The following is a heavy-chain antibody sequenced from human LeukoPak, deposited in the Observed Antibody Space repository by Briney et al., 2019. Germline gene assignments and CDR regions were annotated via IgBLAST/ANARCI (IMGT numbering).Heavy chain of an antibody. D-gene: IGHD6-19*01. CDR3: TRRAQAAGLGMDV. CDR1: GFTFSNYW. V-gene: IGHV3-74*01. Sequence: GGSLRLSCAASGFTFSNYWMHWVRQAPGKGLVWVSRIKSAGSSTSYAGYVKGRFTISRDNAKNMLYLRMNSLTAEDTAVYYCTRRAQAAGLGMDVWGQGTTVTVSS. CDR2: IKSAGSST. J-gene: IGHJ6*02.